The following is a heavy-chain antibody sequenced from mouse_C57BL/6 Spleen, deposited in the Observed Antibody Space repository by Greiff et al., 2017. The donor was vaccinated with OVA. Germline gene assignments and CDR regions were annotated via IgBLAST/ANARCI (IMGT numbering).Heavy chain of an antibody. CDR1: GYAFSSYW. D-gene: IGHD3-2*02. CDR2: IYPGDGDT. Sequence: QVQLKESGAELVKPGASVKISCKASGYAFSSYWMNWVKQRPGKGLEWIGQIYPGDGDTNYNGKFKGKATLTADKSSSTAYMQLSSLTSEDSAVYFCARGEAAQATGWFAYWGQGTLVTVSA. V-gene: IGHV1-80*01. J-gene: IGHJ3*01. CDR3: ARGEAAQATGWFAY.